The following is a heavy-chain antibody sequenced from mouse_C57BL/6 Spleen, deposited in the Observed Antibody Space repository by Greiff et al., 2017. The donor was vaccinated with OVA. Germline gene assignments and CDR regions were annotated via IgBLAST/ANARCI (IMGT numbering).Heavy chain of an antibody. CDR2: IGSGSSTI. D-gene: IGHD2-4*01. CDR1: GFTFSDYG. V-gene: IGHV5-17*01. Sequence: EVHLVESGGGLVKPGGSLKLSCAASGFTFSDYGMHWVRQAPEKGLEWVAYIGSGSSTIYYADTVKGRFTISRDNAKNTLFLQMTSLRSEDTAMYYCARGDDYDVEGYFDYWGQGTTLTVSS. J-gene: IGHJ2*01. CDR3: ARGDDYDVEGYFDY.